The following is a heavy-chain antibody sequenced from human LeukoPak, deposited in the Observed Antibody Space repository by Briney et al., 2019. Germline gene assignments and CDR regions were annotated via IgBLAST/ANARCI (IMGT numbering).Heavy chain of an antibody. CDR2: ISAYNGDT. J-gene: IGHJ4*02. CDR1: GYTFTSYG. CDR3: ARMGGYYVILTGYYPPLYYFDY. Sequence: ASVKVSCKASGYTFTSYGINWVRQAPGQGLEWMGWISAYNGDTTYAQKLQGRVTMTTDTSTSTAYMELRSLRSDDTAVYYCARMGGYYVILTGYYPPLYYFDYWGQGTLVTVSS. D-gene: IGHD3-9*01. V-gene: IGHV1-18*01.